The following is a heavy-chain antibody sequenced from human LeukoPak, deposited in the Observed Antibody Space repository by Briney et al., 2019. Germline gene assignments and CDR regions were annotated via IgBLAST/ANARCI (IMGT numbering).Heavy chain of an antibody. Sequence: GGSLRLSCAASGFTFSSYWMNWVRQAPGKGLEWVAIIKEDGSQTYYVDPVKGRFAISRDNGKNSLYLQMNSLRAEDTAVYARDPSGSSSGWYYFDYWGQGALVSVSS. CDR2: IKEDGSQT. CDR3: DPSGSSSGWYYFDY. J-gene: IGHJ4*02. D-gene: IGHD6-19*01. CDR1: GFTFSSYW. V-gene: IGHV3-7*03.